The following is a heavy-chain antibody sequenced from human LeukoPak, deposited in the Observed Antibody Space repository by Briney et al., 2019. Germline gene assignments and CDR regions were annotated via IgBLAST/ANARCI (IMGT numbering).Heavy chain of an antibody. J-gene: IGHJ6*03. CDR2: IRSKANSYAT. D-gene: IGHD6-19*01. Sequence: GGSLRLSCAASGFTFSGSAMHWVRQASGKGLEWVGRIRSKANSYATAYAASVKGRFTISRDDSKNTAYLQMNSLKTEDTAVYYCTRLTGVPPGIAVAGPYYYYYMDVWGKGTTVTVSS. CDR1: GFTFSGSA. V-gene: IGHV3-73*01. CDR3: TRLTGVPPGIAVAGPYYYYYMDV.